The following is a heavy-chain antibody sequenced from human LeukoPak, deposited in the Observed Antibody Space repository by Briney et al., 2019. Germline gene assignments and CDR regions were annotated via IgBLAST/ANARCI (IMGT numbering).Heavy chain of an antibody. CDR2: FDPEDGET. J-gene: IGHJ4*02. V-gene: IGHV1-24*01. CDR3: ATSRWLQRPDFDY. Sequence: ASVKVYCKVSGYTLTELSMHWVRQAPGKGVEWMGGFDPEDGETIYAQKFQGRVTMTEDTSTDTAYMELSSLRSEDTAVYYCATSRWLQRPDFDYWGQGTLVTVSS. D-gene: IGHD5-24*01. CDR1: GYTLTELS.